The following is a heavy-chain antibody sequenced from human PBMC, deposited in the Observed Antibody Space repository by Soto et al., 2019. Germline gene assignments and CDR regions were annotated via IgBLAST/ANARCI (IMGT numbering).Heavy chain of an antibody. D-gene: IGHD3-22*01. Sequence: PGGSLRLSCAASGFNFSDYYMSWIRQAPGKGMEWVSYISSSGSIIYYADSVKGRFTFSRDNARNSLYLQLNSLRAEDTAVYYCARDQGYYDSSGYFDYWGQGTLVTVSS. CDR3: ARDQGYYDSSGYFDY. CDR1: GFNFSDYY. CDR2: ISSSGSII. J-gene: IGHJ4*02. V-gene: IGHV3-11*01.